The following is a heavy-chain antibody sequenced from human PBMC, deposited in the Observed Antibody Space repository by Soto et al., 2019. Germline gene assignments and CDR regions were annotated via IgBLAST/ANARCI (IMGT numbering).Heavy chain of an antibody. CDR1: GFTFSSYA. V-gene: IGHV3-30-3*01. CDR2: ISYDGSNK. D-gene: IGHD3-10*01. CDR3: ARGPWFGECVDY. Sequence: GGSLRLSCAASGFTFSSYAMHWVRQAPGKGLEWVAVISYDGSNKYYADSVKGRFTISRDNSKNTLYLQMNSLRAEDTAVYYCARGPWFGECVDYWGQGTLVTVS. J-gene: IGHJ4*02.